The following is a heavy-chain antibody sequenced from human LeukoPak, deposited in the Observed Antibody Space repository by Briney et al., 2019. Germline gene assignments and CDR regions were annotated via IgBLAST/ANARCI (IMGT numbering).Heavy chain of an antibody. Sequence: SETLSLTCTVSGGSITSGNNYWNWIRQSPGKGLEWIGFIYGGGRTNYNPFLRSRVVISADASKNQISLRVESMTAADTAVYYCVKAPTAAGSYGWFDPWGQGTLVTVSS. J-gene: IGHJ5*02. D-gene: IGHD5-18*01. CDR1: GGSITSGNNY. V-gene: IGHV4-30-4*01. CDR3: VKAPTAAGSYGWFDP. CDR2: IYGGGRT.